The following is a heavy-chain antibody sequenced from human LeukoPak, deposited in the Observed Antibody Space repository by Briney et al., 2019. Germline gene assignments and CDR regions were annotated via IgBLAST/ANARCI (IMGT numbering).Heavy chain of an antibody. J-gene: IGHJ4*02. Sequence: ASVKVSCKASGYTFTSFDINWVRQATGQGLEWMGWMAPTSGRTGYAETFQGRVTMTRDTSISTAYMELSRLRSDDTAVYYCARAVCSSTSCYADYWGQGTLVTVSS. V-gene: IGHV1-8*01. D-gene: IGHD2-2*01. CDR1: GYTFTSFD. CDR2: MAPTSGRT. CDR3: ARAVCSSTSCYADY.